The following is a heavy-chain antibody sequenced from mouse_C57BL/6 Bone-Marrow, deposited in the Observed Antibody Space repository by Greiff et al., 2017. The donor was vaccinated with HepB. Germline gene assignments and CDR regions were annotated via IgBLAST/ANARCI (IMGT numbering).Heavy chain of an antibody. CDR1: GYAFSSSW. Sequence: VQLQQSGPELVKPGASVKISCKASGYAFSSSWMNWVKQRPGKGLEWIGRIYPGDGDTNYNGKFKGKATLTADKSSSTAYMQLSSLTSEDSAVYFCARRSSVYYYGSSPYYAMDYWAQGTSVTVSS. D-gene: IGHD1-1*01. V-gene: IGHV1-82*01. CDR3: ARRSSVYYYGSSPYYAMDY. J-gene: IGHJ4*01. CDR2: IYPGDGDT.